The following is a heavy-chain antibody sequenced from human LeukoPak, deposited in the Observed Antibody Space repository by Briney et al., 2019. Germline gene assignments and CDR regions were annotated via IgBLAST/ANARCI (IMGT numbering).Heavy chain of an antibody. CDR1: GGSISSGDYY. CDR3: ARDGVVDSGYALDY. J-gene: IGHJ4*02. V-gene: IGHV4-30-4*08. D-gene: IGHD5-12*01. Sequence: SETLSLTCTVSGGSISSGDYYWSWIRQPPGKGLEWIGYIYYSGSTYYNPSLKSRVTISVDTSKNQFSLKLSSVTAADTAVYYCARDGVVDSGYALDYWGQGTLVTVSS. CDR2: IYYSGST.